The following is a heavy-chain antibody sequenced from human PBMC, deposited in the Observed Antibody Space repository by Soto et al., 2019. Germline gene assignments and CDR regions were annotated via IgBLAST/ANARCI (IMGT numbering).Heavy chain of an antibody. CDR3: ARARQGSGSYYHRSYYCDY. V-gene: IGHV4-31*03. Sequence: QVQLQESGPGLVKPSQTLSLTCTVSGGSISSGGYYWSWIRQHPGKGLEWIGYIYYSGSTYYNPSRKSRVTISVDTSKNQFSLKLSSVTAADTAVYYCARARQGSGSYYHRSYYCDYWGQGTLVTVSS. CDR2: IYYSGST. CDR1: GGSISSGGYY. D-gene: IGHD3-10*01. J-gene: IGHJ4*02.